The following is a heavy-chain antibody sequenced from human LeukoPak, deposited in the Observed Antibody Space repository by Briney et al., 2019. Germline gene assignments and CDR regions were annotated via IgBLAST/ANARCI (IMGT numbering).Heavy chain of an antibody. CDR2: TNSDGSST. CDR1: GFTFSSYW. CDR3: ARGGRASSGWYGGDY. D-gene: IGHD6-19*01. Sequence: GGSLRLSCAASGFTFSSYWMHWVRQAPGKGLVWVSRTNSDGSSTSYADSVKGRFTISRDNAKNTLYLQMNSLRAEDTAVYYCARGGRASSGWYGGDYWGQGTLVTVSS. V-gene: IGHV3-74*01. J-gene: IGHJ4*02.